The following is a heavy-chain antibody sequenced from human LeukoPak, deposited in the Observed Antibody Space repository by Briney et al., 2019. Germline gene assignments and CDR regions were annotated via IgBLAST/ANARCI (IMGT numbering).Heavy chain of an antibody. V-gene: IGHV4-4*07. D-gene: IGHD5-24*01. CDR2: IDTSGNT. J-gene: IGHJ3*02. CDR3: ARGIQRWLQLSDDGFDI. Sequence: PSETLSLTCTVSGGSISSYYWSWIRQPAGKGLEWIGRIDTSGNTNYKPSLKSRVTISVDTSKNQFSLKLSSVTAADTAVYYCARGIQRWLQLSDDGFDIWGQGTMVTVSS. CDR1: GGSISSYY.